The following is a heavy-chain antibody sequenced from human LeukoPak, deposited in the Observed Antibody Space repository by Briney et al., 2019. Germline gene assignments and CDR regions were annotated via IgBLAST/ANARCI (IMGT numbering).Heavy chain of an antibody. D-gene: IGHD1-26*01. J-gene: IGHJ4*02. CDR2: ISYDGSNK. CDR1: GFTFSSYA. V-gene: IGHV3-30-3*01. CDR3: ARDSGTVFGYYFDY. Sequence: PGRSLRLSCAASGFTFSSYAMHWVRQAPGKGLEWVAVISYDGSNKYYADSVKGRFTISRDNSKNTLYLQMNSLRAEDTAVYYCARDSGTVFGYYFDYWGQGTLVTVSS.